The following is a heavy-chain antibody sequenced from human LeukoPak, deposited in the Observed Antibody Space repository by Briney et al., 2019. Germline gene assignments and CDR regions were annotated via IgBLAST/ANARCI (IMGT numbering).Heavy chain of an antibody. CDR2: IKLDGSEK. V-gene: IGHV3-7*03. D-gene: IGHD3-3*01. CDR3: ARDQYDTWSRRGNFDS. CDR1: GFTFNHHW. J-gene: IGHJ4*02. Sequence: GGSLRLSCAASGFTFNHHWMSWVRQAPGKGLEWVANIKLDGSEKNYVDSVKGRFTISRDNTKNSLYLQMNSLRVEDTAVFYCARDQYDTWSRRGNFDSWGQGTLVIVSS.